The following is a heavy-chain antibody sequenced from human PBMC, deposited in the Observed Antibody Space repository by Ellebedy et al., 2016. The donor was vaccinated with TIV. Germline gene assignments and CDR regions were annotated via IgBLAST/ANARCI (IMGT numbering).Heavy chain of an antibody. CDR2: IKQDGSES. J-gene: IGHJ4*02. V-gene: IGHV3-7*01. CDR3: VRERYGGDY. Sequence: PGGSLRLSCAASGFTFSDYWMMWVRQAPGKGLEWVANIKQDGSESNYVDSVKGRFTISRDNAKNSLFLHMDSLGAEDTALYYCVRERYGGDYWGQGTLVSVSS. CDR1: GFTFSDYW. D-gene: IGHD3-9*01.